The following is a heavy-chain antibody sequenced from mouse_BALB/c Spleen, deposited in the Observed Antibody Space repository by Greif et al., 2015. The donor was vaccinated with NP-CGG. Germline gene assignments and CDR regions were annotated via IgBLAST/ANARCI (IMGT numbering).Heavy chain of an antibody. D-gene: IGHD2-1*01. CDR2: IDPSDSET. CDR3: ASGGNYDYFDY. J-gene: IGHJ2*01. Sequence: VQLQQSGAELVKPGAPVKLSCKASGYTFTSYWMNWVKQRPGRGLEWIGRIDPSDSETHYNQKFKDKATLTVDKSSSTAYIRLSSLTSEDSAVYYCASGGNYDYFDYWGQGTTLTVSS. V-gene: IGHV1-69*02. CDR1: GYTFTSYW.